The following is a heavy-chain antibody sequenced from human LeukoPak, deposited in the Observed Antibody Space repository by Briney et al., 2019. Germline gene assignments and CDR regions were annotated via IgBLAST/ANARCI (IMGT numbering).Heavy chain of an antibody. J-gene: IGHJ4*02. CDR2: ISSSGSAI. CDR3: VRVKGSYFDY. D-gene: IGHD2-15*01. Sequence: PGGSLRLSCAASGFTFSSYSMHWVRQAPGKGLEWVSYISSSGSAIYYVDSVKGRFTVSRDNAKNSLFLQMNSPRAEDTAVYYCVRVKGSYFDYWGQGALVTVSS. V-gene: IGHV3-48*01. CDR1: GFTFSSYS.